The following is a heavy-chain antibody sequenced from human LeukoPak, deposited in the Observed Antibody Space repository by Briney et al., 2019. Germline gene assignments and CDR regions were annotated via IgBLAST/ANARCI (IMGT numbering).Heavy chain of an antibody. J-gene: IGHJ3*02. V-gene: IGHV3-53*01. CDR2: IYSGGST. CDR3: ARDLGGDAFDI. D-gene: IGHD3-16*01. CDR1: GFTVSSNY. Sequence: GGSLRLSCAASGFTVSSNYMSWARQAPGKGLEWVSVIYSGGSTYYADSVKGRFTTSRDNSKNTLYLQMNSLRAEDTAVYYCARDLGGDAFDIWGQGTMVTVSS.